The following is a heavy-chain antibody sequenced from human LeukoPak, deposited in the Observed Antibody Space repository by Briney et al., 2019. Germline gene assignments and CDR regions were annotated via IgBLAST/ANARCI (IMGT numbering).Heavy chain of an antibody. CDR2: IYHGGST. J-gene: IGHJ3*02. CDR1: DYSISSGYY. D-gene: IGHD1-26*01. V-gene: IGHV4-38-2*02. CDR3: ARRGGSPLGAFDI. Sequence: SETLSLTCTVSDYSISSGYYWGWIRRPPGKGLEWIGSIYHGGSTYYNPSLKSRVTISVDTSKNQFSLKMTSVTAADTAVYYCARRGGSPLGAFDIWGQGTMVTVSS.